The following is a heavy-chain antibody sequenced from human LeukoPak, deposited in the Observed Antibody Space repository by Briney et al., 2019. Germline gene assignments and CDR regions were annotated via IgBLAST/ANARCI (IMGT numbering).Heavy chain of an antibody. CDR1: GGSISSSSYY. J-gene: IGHJ4*02. CDR2: IYYSGST. D-gene: IGHD3-22*01. Sequence: SETLSLTRTVSGGSISSSSYYWGWIRQPPGKGLEWIGSIYYSGSTYYNPSLKSRVTISVDTSKNQFSLKLSSVTAADTAVYYCAGSLDSSGYPSPQFDYWGQGTLVTVSS. CDR3: AGSLDSSGYPSPQFDY. V-gene: IGHV4-39*07.